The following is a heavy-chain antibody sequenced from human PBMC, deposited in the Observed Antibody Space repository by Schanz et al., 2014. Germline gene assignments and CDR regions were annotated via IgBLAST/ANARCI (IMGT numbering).Heavy chain of an antibody. J-gene: IGHJ4*02. Sequence: EVQLLESGGGLVQPGGSLRLSCAASGFTFSSYAMSWVRQAPGKGLEWVSGISGSGGSTYYADSVKGRFTVSRDSGQNSLYLQMNSLRAGDTAVDYCARGTDWNLHYWGQGALVTVSS. CDR3: ARGTDWNLHY. V-gene: IGHV3-23*01. D-gene: IGHD1-1*01. CDR2: ISGSGGST. CDR1: GFTFSSYA.